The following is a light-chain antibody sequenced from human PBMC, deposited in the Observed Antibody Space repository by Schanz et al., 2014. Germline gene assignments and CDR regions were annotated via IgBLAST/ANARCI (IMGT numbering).Light chain of an antibody. CDR3: SSNGGVNIYV. CDR2: DVH. J-gene: IGLJ1*01. V-gene: IGLV2-14*03. CDR1: TDVDYGNF. Sequence: QSALTQPASVSGSPGQSITVSCTGTTDVDYGNFVSWYQQHPGKAPKLIIYDVHHRPSGVSNRFSGSKSGNTASLTVSGLQAEDEADYYCSSNGGVNIYVFGTGTKLTVL.